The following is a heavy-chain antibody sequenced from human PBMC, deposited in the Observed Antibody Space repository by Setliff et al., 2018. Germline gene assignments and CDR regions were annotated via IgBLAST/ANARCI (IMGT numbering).Heavy chain of an antibody. D-gene: IGHD3-10*01. CDR2: ISPGRSI. J-gene: IGHJ6*03. V-gene: IGHV4-4*08. Sequence: SETLSLTCSVSGGSINRDYWSWIRQPPGKGLEWIGSISPGRSINYNPSLRSRVTISGDTSKNQISLNLSSGTAADTAVYYCARDRRDYIGAGSSEIDYYYYYYMDVWGKGTTVTVSS. CDR1: GGSINRDY. CDR3: ARDRRDYIGAGSSEIDYYYYYYMDV.